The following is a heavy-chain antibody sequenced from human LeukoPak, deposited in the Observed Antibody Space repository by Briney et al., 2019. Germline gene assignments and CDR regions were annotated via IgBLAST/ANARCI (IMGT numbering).Heavy chain of an antibody. Sequence: SETLSLTRTVSGGSISSSSYYWGWIRQPPGKGLEWIGSIYYSGSTYYNPSLKSRVTISVDTSKNQFSLKLSSVTAADTAVYYCARHLLRHDYGDYWGQGTLVTVSS. V-gene: IGHV4-39*01. D-gene: IGHD4-17*01. CDR3: ARHLLRHDYGDY. J-gene: IGHJ4*02. CDR2: IYYSGST. CDR1: GGSISSSSYY.